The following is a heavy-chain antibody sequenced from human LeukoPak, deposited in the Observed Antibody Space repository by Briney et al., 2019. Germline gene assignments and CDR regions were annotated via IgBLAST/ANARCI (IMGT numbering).Heavy chain of an antibody. Sequence: GGSLRLSCAASGFTFDDYAMHWVRQAPGKGLEWVSGISWNSGSIGYADSVKGRFTISRDNAKNSLYLQMNSLRAEDTALYYCAKDTTRRFGEMGYFDYWGQGTLVTVSS. CDR2: ISWNSGSI. CDR3: AKDTTRRFGEMGYFDY. D-gene: IGHD3-10*01. CDR1: GFTFDDYA. J-gene: IGHJ4*02. V-gene: IGHV3-9*01.